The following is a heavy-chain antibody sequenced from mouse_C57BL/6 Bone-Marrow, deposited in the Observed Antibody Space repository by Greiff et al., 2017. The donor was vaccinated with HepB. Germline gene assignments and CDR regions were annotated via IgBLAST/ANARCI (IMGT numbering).Heavy chain of an antibody. CDR1: GFTFSDYG. V-gene: IGHV5-15*01. J-gene: IGHJ3*01. CDR3: ARQDGGFAY. Sequence: EVQGVESGGGLVQPGGSLKLSCAASGFTFSDYGMAWVRQAPRKGPEWVAFISNLAYSIYYADTVTGRFTISRENAKNTLYLEMSSLRSEDTAMYYCARQDGGFAYWGQGTLVTVSA. CDR2: ISNLAYSI. D-gene: IGHD2-3*01.